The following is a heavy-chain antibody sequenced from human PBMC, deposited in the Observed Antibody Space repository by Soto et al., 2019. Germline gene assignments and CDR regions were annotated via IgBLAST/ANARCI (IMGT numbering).Heavy chain of an antibody. CDR1: GFSFSSCS. Sequence: GGSLRLSCAASGFSFSSCSISWVRQAPWKGLEWVSGINPSGGSTGYIDSVKGRFIISRDNSKNALYLQMNSLRAEHTAVYFSAKSPPSAMLVAKYFHDWGQGALVTLCS. CDR2: INPSGGST. J-gene: IGHJ4*02. D-gene: IGHD2-8*01. V-gene: IGHV3-23*01. CDR3: AKSPPSAMLVAKYFHD.